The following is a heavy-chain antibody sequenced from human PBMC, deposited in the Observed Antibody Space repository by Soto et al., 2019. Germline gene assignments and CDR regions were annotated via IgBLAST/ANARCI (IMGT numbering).Heavy chain of an antibody. D-gene: IGHD6-13*01. V-gene: IGHV1-69*10. CDR1: GGTFSSYA. J-gene: IGHJ3*02. CDR2: IIPIFGIA. Sequence: ASVKVSCKASGGTFSSYAISWVRQAPGQGLEWMGGIIPIFGIANYAQKFQGRVTITADKSTSTAYMELSSLRSEDTAVYYCARGRINSSDDAFDIWGQGTMVTVSS. CDR3: ARGRINSSDDAFDI.